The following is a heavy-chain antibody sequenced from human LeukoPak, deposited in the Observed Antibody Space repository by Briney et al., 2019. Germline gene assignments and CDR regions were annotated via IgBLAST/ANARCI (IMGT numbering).Heavy chain of an antibody. D-gene: IGHD1-7*01. CDR1: VYTFTSYA. Sequence: GASLKGSCKASVYTFTSYAISCVRQAPGQGLEWMGWISAYNGNTNYAQKLQGRVTMTTDTSTTTAYMELRSLRSDDTAVYFCASEGRGTYNFDYWGQGTLVTVSS. J-gene: IGHJ4*02. V-gene: IGHV1-18*01. CDR3: ASEGRGTYNFDY. CDR2: ISAYNGNT.